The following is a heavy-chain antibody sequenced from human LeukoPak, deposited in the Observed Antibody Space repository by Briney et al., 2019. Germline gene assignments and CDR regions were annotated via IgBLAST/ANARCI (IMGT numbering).Heavy chain of an antibody. D-gene: IGHD3-10*01. J-gene: IGHJ4*02. CDR1: GFSLSTSGMC. V-gene: IGHV2-70*11. CDR3: ARTYGSGSYYVFDY. Sequence: RQSGPTLVNPTQTLTLTCTFSGFSLSTSGMCVSWIRQPPGKALEWLARIDWDDDKYYSTSLKTRLTISKDTSKNQVVLTMTNMGPVDTATYYCARTYGSGSYYVFDYWGQGTLVTVSS. CDR2: IDWDDDK.